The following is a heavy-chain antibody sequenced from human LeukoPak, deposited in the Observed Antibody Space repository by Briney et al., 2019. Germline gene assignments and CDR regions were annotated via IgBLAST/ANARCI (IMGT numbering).Heavy chain of an antibody. CDR1: GFTFHDYA. CDR2: ISWTGVDI. D-gene: IGHD1-26*01. V-gene: IGHV3-9*01. CDR3: AKAKGATGTPFDY. Sequence: PGRSLRLSCAASGFTFHDYAMHWVRQAPGKGLEWVSGISWTGVDIVYADSVEGRFTMSRDNARKSLYLQMNSLRPEDTAFYYCAKAKGATGTPFDYWGQGTLVTVSS. J-gene: IGHJ4*02.